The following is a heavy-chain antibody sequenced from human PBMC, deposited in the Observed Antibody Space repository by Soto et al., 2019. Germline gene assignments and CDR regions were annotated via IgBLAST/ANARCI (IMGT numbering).Heavy chain of an antibody. V-gene: IGHV4-59*01. CDR3: ARLGYYCSSTSCYNWLDP. Sequence: SETLSLTCTVSGVSSSHYAWSWIRQSPGKGLEWIGYSSSSRSPKYNPSLKGRVTISVDTSKNQISLNLTSVTAADTAVYYCARLGYYCSSTSCYNWLDPWGQGTLVTVSS. J-gene: IGHJ5*02. CDR1: GVSSSHYA. D-gene: IGHD2-2*01. CDR2: SSSSRSP.